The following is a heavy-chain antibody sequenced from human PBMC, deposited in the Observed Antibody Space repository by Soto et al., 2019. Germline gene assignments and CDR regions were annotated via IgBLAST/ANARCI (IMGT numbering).Heavy chain of an antibody. J-gene: IGHJ5*02. Sequence: ASGPTLVNPTETLTLTCTFSGFSLSTNGAAVGWIRQPPGKALEWLGLFYWDDDKRYSPSLEGRLTITRDTSENQVVLTMTNMDPVDAGKYYCVYRKGAATGTGNWFDPWGQGIPVTVSS. CDR3: VYRKGAATGTGNWFDP. V-gene: IGHV2-5*04. CDR2: FYWDDDK. D-gene: IGHD1-1*01. CDR1: GFSLSTNGAA.